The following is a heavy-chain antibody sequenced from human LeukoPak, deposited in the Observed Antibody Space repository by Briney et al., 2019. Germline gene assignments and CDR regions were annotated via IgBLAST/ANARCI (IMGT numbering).Heavy chain of an antibody. CDR2: IKEDSRAT. CDR3: ATTAATAGGPY. Sequence: GGCPRLSCAASGFSFTDFLMTSVRQAPGEGLEWVANIKEDSRATFYGVSVKGRFTISRDNSKSSLYLQMNSLEDTAVYYCATTAATAGGPYWGQGTLVTVSS. D-gene: IGHD6-13*01. CDR1: GFSFTDFL. V-gene: IGHV3-7*01. J-gene: IGHJ4*02.